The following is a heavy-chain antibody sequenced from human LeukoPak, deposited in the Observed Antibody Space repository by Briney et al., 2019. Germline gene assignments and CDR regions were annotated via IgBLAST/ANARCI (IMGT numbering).Heavy chain of an antibody. Sequence: KPSETLSLTCTVSGYSISSGYYWGWIRQPPGKGLEWIGSIYHSGSTYYNPSLKSRVTISVDTSKNQFSLKLSSVTAANTAVYYCARVVAASPVYYYYYMDVWGKGTTVTISS. CDR3: ARVVAASPVYYYYYMDV. V-gene: IGHV4-38-2*02. D-gene: IGHD2-15*01. J-gene: IGHJ6*03. CDR1: GYSISSGYY. CDR2: IYHSGST.